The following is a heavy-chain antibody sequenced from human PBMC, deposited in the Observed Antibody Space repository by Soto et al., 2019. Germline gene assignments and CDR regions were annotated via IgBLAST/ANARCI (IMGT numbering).Heavy chain of an antibody. CDR3: ARYIYGQGFQA. Sequence: QVQLVQPGAEVRKPGASVKVSCKASGDIFTNFDFNWVRQATGQGLEWIGWMRANSGDTGHDQKFQGRVRMTRDTSMSTAYMELSSLRAEDTAVYYCARYIYGQGFQAWGPGTLVFVSS. CDR2: MRANSGDT. V-gene: IGHV1-8*01. D-gene: IGHD3-3*02. CDR1: GDIFTNFD. J-gene: IGHJ5*02.